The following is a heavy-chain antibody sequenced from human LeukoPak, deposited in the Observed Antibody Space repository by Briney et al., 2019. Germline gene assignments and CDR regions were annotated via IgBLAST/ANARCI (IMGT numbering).Heavy chain of an antibody. V-gene: IGHV4-59*01. CDR1: GGSISSYY. D-gene: IGHD3-22*01. CDR3: ARSEVTYYYDSSGYSNAFDI. J-gene: IGHJ3*02. CDR2: IYYSGST. Sequence: PSETLSLTCTVSGGSISSYYWSWIQQPPGKGLEWIGYIYYSGSTNYNPSLKSRVTISVDTSKNQFSLKLSSVTAADTAVYYCARSEVTYYYDSSGYSNAFDIWGQGTMVTVSS.